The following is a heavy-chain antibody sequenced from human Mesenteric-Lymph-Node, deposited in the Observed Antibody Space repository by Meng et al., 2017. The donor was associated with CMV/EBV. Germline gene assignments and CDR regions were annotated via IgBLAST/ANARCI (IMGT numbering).Heavy chain of an antibody. Sequence: GESLKISCAASGFTFNSYSMNWVRQAPGKGLEWVSYISSSSSTIYCADSVKGRITISRDDAKNSLYLQMNSLRAEDTAVYYCARFIDSYCGGDCFSYYYYGMDVWGQGTSVTVSS. CDR2: ISSSSSTI. J-gene: IGHJ6*02. CDR3: ARFIDSYCGGDCFSYYYYGMDV. CDR1: GFTFNSYS. D-gene: IGHD2-21*01. V-gene: IGHV3-48*04.